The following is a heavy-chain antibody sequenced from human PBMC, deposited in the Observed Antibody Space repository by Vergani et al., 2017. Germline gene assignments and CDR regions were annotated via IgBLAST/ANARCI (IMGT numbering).Heavy chain of an antibody. Sequence: VQLLESGGGLVQPGGSLSLSCAASGFIFSKNAMTWVRQTPGKGLEWVSVISARYPSTYYADSVKGRFTISRDNSKNMLYLQMNSLRAEDTAVYYCARLSYDTTPYLQGGYDCWGQGTLVSVSS. CDR1: GFIFSKNA. D-gene: IGHD3-22*01. V-gene: IGHV3-23*01. CDR3: ARLSYDTTPYLQGGYDC. CDR2: ISARYPST. J-gene: IGHJ4*02.